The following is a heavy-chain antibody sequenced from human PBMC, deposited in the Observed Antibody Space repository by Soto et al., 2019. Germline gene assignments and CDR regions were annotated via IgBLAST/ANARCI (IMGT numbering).Heavy chain of an antibody. D-gene: IGHD6-13*01. CDR2: TYYRSKWYN. CDR1: GDRVSSNSAA. CDR3: ARDQEGSSSWYVYYGMDV. J-gene: IGHJ6*02. Sequence: SHTLSLTGAISGDRVSSNSAAWNLIRQSPSRGLEWLGRTYYRSKWYNDYAVSVKSRITINPDTSKNQFSLQLNSVTPEDTAVYYCARDQEGSSSWYVYYGMDVWGQGTTVTVSS. V-gene: IGHV6-1*01.